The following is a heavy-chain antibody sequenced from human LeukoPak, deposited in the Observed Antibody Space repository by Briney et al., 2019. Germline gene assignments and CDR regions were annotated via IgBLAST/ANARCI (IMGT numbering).Heavy chain of an antibody. CDR1: GFTVSSNY. Sequence: GGSLRLSCAASGFTVSSNYMSWVRQAPGKGLEWVSVIYSGGSTYYADSVKGRFTISRDNSKDTLYLQMNSLRAEDTAVYYCARGGSGSYWSAFDIWGQGTMVTVSS. J-gene: IGHJ3*02. CDR3: ARGGSGSYWSAFDI. V-gene: IGHV3-66*01. D-gene: IGHD1-26*01. CDR2: IYSGGST.